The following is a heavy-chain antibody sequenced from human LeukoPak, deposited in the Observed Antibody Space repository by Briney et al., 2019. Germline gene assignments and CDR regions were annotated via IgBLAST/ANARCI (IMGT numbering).Heavy chain of an antibody. D-gene: IGHD1-26*01. Sequence: SETLSLTCAVYGGSFTDYYWNWIRQSPGKGLEWIGEIYHSGSTYYNPSLKSRVTISVDTSKNQFSLKLSSVTAADTAVYYCARGRGGTYYGIDYWGQGTLVTVSS. CDR2: IYHSGST. V-gene: IGHV4-34*01. J-gene: IGHJ4*02. CDR3: ARGRGGTYYGIDY. CDR1: GGSFTDYY.